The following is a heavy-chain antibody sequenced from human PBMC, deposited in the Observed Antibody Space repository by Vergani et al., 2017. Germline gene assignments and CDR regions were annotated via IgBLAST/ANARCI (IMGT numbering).Heavy chain of an antibody. V-gene: IGHV1-69*01. J-gene: IGHJ5*02. CDR3: AGDKREYYYDSSGYTLLP. CDR1: GGTFSSYA. D-gene: IGHD3-22*01. CDR2: IIPIFGPA. Sequence: QVQLVQSGAEVKKPGSSVKVSCKASGGTFSSYAISWVRQAPGQGLEWMGGIIPIFGPANYAQKFQGRVTITADESTSKAYLELSSLRSEDTAVYYCAGDKREYYYDSSGYTLLPWGQGTLVTVSS.